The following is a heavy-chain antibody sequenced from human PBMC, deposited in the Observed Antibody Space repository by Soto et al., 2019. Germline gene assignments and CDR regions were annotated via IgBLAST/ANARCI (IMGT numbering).Heavy chain of an antibody. CDR2: ISAYNGNT. D-gene: IGHD3-3*01. V-gene: IGHV1-18*01. CDR1: GYTFTSYG. CDR3: ARNTGTLTIFGVVISNNWFDP. J-gene: IGHJ5*02. Sequence: EASVKVSCKASGYTFTSYGISWVRQAPGQGLEWMGWISAYNGNTNYAQKLQGRVTMTTDTSTSTAYMELRSLRSDDTAVYYCARNTGTLTIFGVVISNNWFDPWGQGTLVTVSS.